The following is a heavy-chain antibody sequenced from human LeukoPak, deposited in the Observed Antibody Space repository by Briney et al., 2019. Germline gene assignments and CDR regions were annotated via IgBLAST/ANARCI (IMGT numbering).Heavy chain of an antibody. CDR3: AKDLESSYYDLMDV. D-gene: IGHD3-3*01. Sequence: PGGSLRLSCAASGFTFSSYGMHWVRQAPGKGLEWVAAISYDGSNKYYADSVKGRFTISRDNSKNTLYLQMNSLRAEDTAVYYCAKDLESSYYDLMDVGGQGTTVTVSS. CDR1: GFTFSSYG. J-gene: IGHJ6*02. CDR2: ISYDGSNK. V-gene: IGHV3-30*18.